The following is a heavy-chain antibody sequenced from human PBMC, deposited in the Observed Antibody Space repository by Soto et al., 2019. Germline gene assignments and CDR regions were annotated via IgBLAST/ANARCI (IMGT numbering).Heavy chain of an antibody. CDR2: ISGSSSTI. Sequence: LRLSCAASGFTFSSYSMNWVRQAPGKGLEGVSYISGSSSTIYYADSVKGRFNISRDNAKNSLYLQMNSLRDEDTAVYYCAREPRFYRSSSFHYYGMDVWGQGTTVTVSS. CDR3: AREPRFYRSSSFHYYGMDV. J-gene: IGHJ6*02. CDR1: GFTFSSYS. V-gene: IGHV3-48*02. D-gene: IGHD6-6*01.